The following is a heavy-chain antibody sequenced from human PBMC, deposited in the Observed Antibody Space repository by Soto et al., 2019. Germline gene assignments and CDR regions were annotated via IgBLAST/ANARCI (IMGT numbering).Heavy chain of an antibody. D-gene: IGHD5-12*01. CDR1: GYNFNTYW. J-gene: IGHJ4*02. CDR2: IYPGDSDT. V-gene: IGHV5-51*01. Sequence: GESLKISCEGSGYNFNTYWIGWVRQMPGKGLEWMALIYPGDSDTRYSPSFEGQVTLSVDRSISTAYLQWSSLKASDTAIYYCATSTVSYVDIVSSTTRGYFDHWGQGTLVTV. CDR3: ATSTVSYVDIVSSTTRGYFDH.